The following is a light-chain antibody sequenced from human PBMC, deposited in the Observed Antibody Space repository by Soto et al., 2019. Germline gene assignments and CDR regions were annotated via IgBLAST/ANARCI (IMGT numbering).Light chain of an antibody. CDR1: SSDVGGYNY. CDR3: SSYTTSSTLVV. V-gene: IGLV2-14*03. Sequence: ALTQPASVSGSPGQSITISCTGTSSDVGGYNYVSWYQQHPGKAPKLMIYDVSNRPSGVSNRFSGSKSGNTASLTISGLQAEDEADYYCSSYTTSSTLVVFGGGTKLTVL. J-gene: IGLJ2*01. CDR2: DVS.